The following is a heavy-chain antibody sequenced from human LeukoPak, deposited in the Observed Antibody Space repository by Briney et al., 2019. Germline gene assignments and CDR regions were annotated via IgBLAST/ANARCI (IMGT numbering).Heavy chain of an antibody. V-gene: IGHV1-24*01. CDR3: ATRIAYYDSSGYSLRY. J-gene: IGHJ4*02. CDR1: GYTLTELS. Sequence: ASVKVSCKVSGYTLTELSMHWVRQAPGKGLEWMGGFDPEDGETIYAQKSQGRVTMTEDTSTDTAYMELSSLRSEDTAVYYCATRIAYYDSSGYSLRYWGQGTLVTVSS. D-gene: IGHD3-22*01. CDR2: FDPEDGET.